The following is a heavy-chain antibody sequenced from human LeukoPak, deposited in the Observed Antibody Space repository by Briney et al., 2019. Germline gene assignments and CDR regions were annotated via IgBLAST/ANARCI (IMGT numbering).Heavy chain of an antibody. D-gene: IGHD3-10*01. CDR1: GGTFISYA. J-gene: IGHJ4*02. Sequence: SVKVSCKASGGTFISYAISWVRQAPGQGLEWMGGIIPIFGTANYARKFQGRVTITADESTSTAYMELSSLRSEDTAVYYCARGRDYYGSGSYHYFDYWGQGTLVTVSS. V-gene: IGHV1-69*13. CDR3: ARGRDYYGSGSYHYFDY. CDR2: IIPIFGTA.